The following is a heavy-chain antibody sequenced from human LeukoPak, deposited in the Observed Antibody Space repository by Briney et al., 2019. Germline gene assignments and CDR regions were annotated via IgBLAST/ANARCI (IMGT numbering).Heavy chain of an antibody. Sequence: SETLSLTCTVSGGSISSSSYYWGWIRQPPGKGLEWIGRIYTSGSTNYNPSLKSRVTMSVDTSKNQFSLKLSSVTAADTAVYYCARERKDWFDPWGQGTLVTVSS. CDR3: ARERKDWFDP. J-gene: IGHJ5*02. CDR2: IYTSGST. CDR1: GGSISSSSYY. V-gene: IGHV4-39*07.